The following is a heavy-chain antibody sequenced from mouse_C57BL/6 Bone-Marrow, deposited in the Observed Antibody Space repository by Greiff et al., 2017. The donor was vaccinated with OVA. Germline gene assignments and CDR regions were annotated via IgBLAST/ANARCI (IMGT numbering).Heavy chain of an antibody. J-gene: IGHJ3*01. CDR1: GYTFTDYN. CDR3: ARAYDYDGGVFAY. Sequence: EVQLQQSGPELVKPGASVKMSCKASGYTFTDYNMHWVKQSHGKSLEWIGYINPNNGGTSYNQKFKGKATLTVNKSSSTAYMELRSLTSEDSAVYYCARAYDYDGGVFAYWGQGTLVTVSA. CDR2: INPNNGGT. V-gene: IGHV1-22*01. D-gene: IGHD2-4*01.